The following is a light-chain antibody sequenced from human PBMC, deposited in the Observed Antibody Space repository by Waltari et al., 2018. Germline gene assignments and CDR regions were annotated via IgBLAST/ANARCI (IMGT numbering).Light chain of an antibody. V-gene: IGLV2-14*03. CDR1: ATDIGAYNY. J-gene: IGLJ3*02. CDR3: CSFTSSSTWV. Sequence: QSALTQPASVSGSPGQSITIPCTGTATDIGAYNYSSWYQQHPCKAPKLVIFDVSSRPSGISYRFSASKFGNTASLTISGLQPDDEADYYCCSFTSSSTWVFGGGTKLTVL. CDR2: DVS.